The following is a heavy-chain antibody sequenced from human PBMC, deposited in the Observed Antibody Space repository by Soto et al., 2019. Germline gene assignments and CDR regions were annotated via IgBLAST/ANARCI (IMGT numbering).Heavy chain of an antibody. CDR3: AKDRGYCSGGSCYDFDY. V-gene: IGHV3-9*01. Sequence: GGSLRLSCAASGFTFDDYAMHWVRQAPGKGLEWVSGISWNSGSIGYADSVKGRFTISRDNAKNSLYLQMNSLRAEDTALYYCAKDRGYCSGGSCYDFDYWGQGTLVTVSS. CDR2: ISWNSGSI. D-gene: IGHD2-15*01. J-gene: IGHJ4*02. CDR1: GFTFDDYA.